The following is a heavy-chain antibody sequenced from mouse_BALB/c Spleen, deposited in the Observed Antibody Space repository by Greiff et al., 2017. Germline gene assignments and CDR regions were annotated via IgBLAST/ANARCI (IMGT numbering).Heavy chain of an antibody. J-gene: IGHJ4*01. CDR2: IDTSDSYT. Sequence: QVQLQQPGAELVMPGASVKMSCKASGYTFTDYWMHWVKQRPGQGLEWIGAIDTSDSYTSYNQKFKGKATLTVDKSSSTAYMQLNSLTSEDSAVYYCARSDDGYYVMDYWGQGTSVTVSS. V-gene: IGHV1-69*01. D-gene: IGHD2-3*01. CDR1: GYTFTDYW. CDR3: ARSDDGYYVMDY.